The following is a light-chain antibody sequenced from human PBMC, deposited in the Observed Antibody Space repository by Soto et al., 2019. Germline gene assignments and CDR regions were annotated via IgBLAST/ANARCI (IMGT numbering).Light chain of an antibody. CDR1: SSDVGKYDY. J-gene: IGLJ1*01. CDR3: CSYAGSSTPYV. CDR2: EVS. V-gene: IGLV2-8*01. Sequence: QSVLTQPPSASGSPGQSVTISCTGTSSDVGKYDYVSWFQHHPGKAPKLIIYEVSKRPSGVPDRFSGSKSGSTASLTVSGLQTEDEADYYCCSYAGSSTPYVFGTGTKVTVL.